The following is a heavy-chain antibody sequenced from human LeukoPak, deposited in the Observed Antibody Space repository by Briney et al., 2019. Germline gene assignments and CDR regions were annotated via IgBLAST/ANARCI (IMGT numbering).Heavy chain of an antibody. D-gene: IGHD3-22*01. V-gene: IGHV4-59*01. Sequence: SETLSLTCTVSGGSFTSYYWSWLRQPPGKGLEWIGYIYYSGITNYSPSLESRVTISADTSKNQFSLRLRSVTAADTAVYYCAREGYYDSSGYRYNWFAPWGLGTLVTVSS. J-gene: IGHJ5*02. CDR1: GGSFTSYY. CDR2: IYYSGIT. CDR3: AREGYYDSSGYRYNWFAP.